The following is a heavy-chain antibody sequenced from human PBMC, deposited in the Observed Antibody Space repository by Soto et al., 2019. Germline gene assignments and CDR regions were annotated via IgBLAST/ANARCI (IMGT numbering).Heavy chain of an antibody. D-gene: IGHD3-10*02. J-gene: IGHJ6*02. CDR3: ARPGSGDYVRGYYYYGMDV. CDR2: ISSSSSYI. Sequence: GGSLRLSCAASGFTFSSYSMNWVRQAPGKGLEWVSSISSSSSYIYYADSVKGRFTISRDNAKNSLYLQMNSLRAEDTAVYYCARPGSGDYVRGYYYYGMDVWGQGTTVTVSS. V-gene: IGHV3-21*01. CDR1: GFTFSSYS.